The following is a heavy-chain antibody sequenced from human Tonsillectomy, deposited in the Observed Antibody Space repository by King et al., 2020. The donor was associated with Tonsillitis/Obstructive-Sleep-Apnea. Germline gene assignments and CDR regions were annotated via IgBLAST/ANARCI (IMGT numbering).Heavy chain of an antibody. D-gene: IGHD6-19*01. J-gene: IGHJ4*02. CDR3: ARGRWGSSGWFYYFDY. V-gene: IGHV4-59*01. CDR2: IYYSGST. CDR1: GVSISSYY. Sequence: QLQESGPGLVKPSETLSLTCTVSGVSISSYYWSWIRQPPGKGLEWIGYIYYSGSTNYNPSLKSRVTISVDTSKNQFSLKLSSVTAADTAVYYCARGRWGSSGWFYYFDYWGQGTLVTVSS.